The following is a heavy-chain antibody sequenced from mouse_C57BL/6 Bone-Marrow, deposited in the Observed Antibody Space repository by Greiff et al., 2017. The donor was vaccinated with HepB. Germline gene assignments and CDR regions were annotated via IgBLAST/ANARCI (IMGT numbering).Heavy chain of an antibody. J-gene: IGHJ2*01. CDR1: GFTFSDYG. V-gene: IGHV5-17*01. CDR3: ARAYYYGSSYGRFDY. Sequence: EVQRVESGGGLVKPGGSLKLSCAASGFTFSDYGMHWVRQAPEKGLEWVAYISSGSSTIYYADTVKGRFTISRDNAKNTLFLQMTSLRSEDTAMYYCARAYYYGSSYGRFDYWGQGTTLTVSS. D-gene: IGHD1-1*01. CDR2: ISSGSSTI.